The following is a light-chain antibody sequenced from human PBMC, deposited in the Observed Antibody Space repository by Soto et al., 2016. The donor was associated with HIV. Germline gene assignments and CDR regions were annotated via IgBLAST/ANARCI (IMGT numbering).Light chain of an antibody. CDR3: QQYYNYPWT. CDR2: AAS. V-gene: IGKV1-8*01. J-gene: IGKJ1*01. CDR1: QGISNS. Sequence: AIRMTQSPSSFSASTGDRVTLTCRASQGISNSLAWYQQNPRKAPKLLIYAASTLQNGVPSRFRGSGSGTDFTLTISSLQSEDFATYFCQQYYNYPWTFGQGTKVEVK.